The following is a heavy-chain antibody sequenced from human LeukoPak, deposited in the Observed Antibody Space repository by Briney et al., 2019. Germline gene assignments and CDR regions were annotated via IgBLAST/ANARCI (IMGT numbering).Heavy chain of an antibody. CDR1: GFTFSSYA. CDR2: VTSSSSYI. Sequence: GGCLRLSCAASGFTFSSYAMSWVRQAPGKGLEWVSSVTSSSSYIYYADSEKGRFTISRDNSRNSVHLQMNSLRAEDTAVYYCARDYKAAAYTGAFDIWGQGTMVTVSS. CDR3: ARDYKAAAYTGAFDI. V-gene: IGHV3-21*01. J-gene: IGHJ3*02. D-gene: IGHD6-13*01.